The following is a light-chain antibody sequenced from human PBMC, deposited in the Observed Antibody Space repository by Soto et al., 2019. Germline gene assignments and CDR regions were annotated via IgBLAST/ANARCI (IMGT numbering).Light chain of an antibody. Sequence: ETVLTQSPGTLSLSPGETATLSCRASQSVISDYLAWYQKKPDQAPRLVIYGASGRAAGIPDRFNGSGSGTDFTLTISRLETEDFAMYYCQQYGSSVFTFGQGTRLEIK. J-gene: IGKJ5*01. CDR3: QQYGSSVFT. V-gene: IGKV3-20*01. CDR1: QSVISDY. CDR2: GAS.